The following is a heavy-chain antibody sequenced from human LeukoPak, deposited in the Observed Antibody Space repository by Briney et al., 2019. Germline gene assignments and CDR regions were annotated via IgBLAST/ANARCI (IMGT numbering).Heavy chain of an antibody. Sequence: PSETLSLTCAVYGGSFSGYYWSWIRQPPGKGLEWIGEINHSGSTNYNPSLKSRVTISVDTSKNQFSLKLSSVTAADTAVYYCARGPSCSGGSCYFRYYYYYGMDVWGQGTTVTVSS. CDR1: GGSFSGYY. J-gene: IGHJ6*02. V-gene: IGHV4-34*01. D-gene: IGHD2-15*01. CDR3: ARGPSCSGGSCYFRYYYYYGMDV. CDR2: INHSGST.